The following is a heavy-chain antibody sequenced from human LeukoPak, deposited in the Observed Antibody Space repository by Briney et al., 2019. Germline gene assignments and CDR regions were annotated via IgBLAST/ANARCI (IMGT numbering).Heavy chain of an antibody. CDR2: INHSGST. J-gene: IGHJ4*02. V-gene: IGHV4-34*01. Sequence: KPSETLSLTCAVYGGSFSGYYWSWIRQPPGKGLEWIGEINHSGSTNYNPSLKSRVTISVDTSKNQFSLKLTSVTAADTAVYYCARAEADRTFDYWGQGTLVIVSS. D-gene: IGHD1-7*01. CDR3: ARAEADRTFDY. CDR1: GGSFSGYY.